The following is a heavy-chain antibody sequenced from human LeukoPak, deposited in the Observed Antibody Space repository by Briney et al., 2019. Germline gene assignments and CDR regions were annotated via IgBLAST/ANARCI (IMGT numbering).Heavy chain of an antibody. CDR2: MNPNSGNT. Sequence: ASVKVSCKASGYTFTSYDINWVRQATGQGLEWMGWMNPNSGNTGYAQKFQGRVTMTRNTSISTAYMELSSLRSEDTAVYYCALCSSTSCHTNWFDPWGQGTLVTVSS. V-gene: IGHV1-8*01. CDR3: ALCSSTSCHTNWFDP. J-gene: IGHJ5*02. CDR1: GYTFTSYD. D-gene: IGHD2-2*02.